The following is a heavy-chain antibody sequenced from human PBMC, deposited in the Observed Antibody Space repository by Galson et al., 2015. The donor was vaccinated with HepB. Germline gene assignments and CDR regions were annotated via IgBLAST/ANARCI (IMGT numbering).Heavy chain of an antibody. J-gene: IGHJ4*02. CDR3: AREPTTVSIFDY. V-gene: IGHV4-61*01. CDR2: IYYSGST. Sequence: SETLSLTCTVSGGSVSSDNSYWTWIRQPPGKGLEWIGYIYYSGSTNYNPSLKSRVTISLDTSKNQFSLKLTSVTAADTAVYYCAREPTTVSIFDYWGQGTLVTVSS. CDR1: GGSVSSDNSY. D-gene: IGHD4-17*01.